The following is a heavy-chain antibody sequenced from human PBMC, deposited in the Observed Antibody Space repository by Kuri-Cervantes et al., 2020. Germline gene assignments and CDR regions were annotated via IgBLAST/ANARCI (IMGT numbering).Heavy chain of an antibody. CDR3: AKDKGPYYYYYYMDV. J-gene: IGHJ6*03. V-gene: IGHV3-23*01. Sequence: GESLKISCAASGFTFSSYAMSWVRQAPGKGLEWVSAISGSGGSTYYADSVKGRFTISRDNSKNTLYLQMNSLRAEDTAVYHCAKDKGPYYYYYYMDVWGKGTTVTVSS. CDR2: ISGSGGST. CDR1: GFTFSSYA.